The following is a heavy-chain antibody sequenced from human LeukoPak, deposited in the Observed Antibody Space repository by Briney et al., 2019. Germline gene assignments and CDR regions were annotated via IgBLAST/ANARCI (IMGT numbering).Heavy chain of an antibody. CDR2: IKQDGSEK. Sequence: GGSLRLSCAASGFTFSSYWMSWVRQAPGKGLEWVANIKQDGSEKYYVDSVKGRFTISRDNAKNSLYLQMNSLRAEDTAVYYCARASDYGDYNIDYWGQGTLVTVS. D-gene: IGHD4-17*01. J-gene: IGHJ4*02. CDR3: ARASDYGDYNIDY. V-gene: IGHV3-7*01. CDR1: GFTFSSYW.